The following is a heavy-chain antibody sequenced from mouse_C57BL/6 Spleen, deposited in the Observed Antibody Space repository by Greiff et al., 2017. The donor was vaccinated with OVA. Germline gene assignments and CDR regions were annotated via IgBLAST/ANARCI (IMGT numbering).Heavy chain of an antibody. Sequence: QVQLQQSGAELVKPGASVKISCKASGYAFSSYWMNWVKQRPGKGLEWIGQIYPGDGDTNYNGKFKGKATLTADKSSSTAYMQLSSLTSEDSAFYFCARRYGSSYVGDYWGQGTTLTVSS. V-gene: IGHV1-80*01. D-gene: IGHD1-1*01. CDR2: IYPGDGDT. CDR1: GYAFSSYW. J-gene: IGHJ2*01. CDR3: ARRYGSSYVGDY.